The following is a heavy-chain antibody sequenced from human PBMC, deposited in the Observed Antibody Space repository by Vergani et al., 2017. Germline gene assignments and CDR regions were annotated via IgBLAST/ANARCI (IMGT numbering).Heavy chain of an antibody. V-gene: IGHV4-59*10. CDR2: IYTSGST. Sequence: QVQLQQWGAGLLKPSETLSLTCAAYGGSFSGYYWSWIRQPPGKGLEWIVRIYTSGSTNYNPSLKSRVTMSVDTSKNQFSLKLSSVTAAATAVYYCARLYYDFWSGYYTGGYYYYCMDVWGQGTTVTVSS. J-gene: IGHJ6*02. CDR3: ARLYYDFWSGYYTGGYYYYCMDV. D-gene: IGHD3-3*01. CDR1: GGSFSGYY.